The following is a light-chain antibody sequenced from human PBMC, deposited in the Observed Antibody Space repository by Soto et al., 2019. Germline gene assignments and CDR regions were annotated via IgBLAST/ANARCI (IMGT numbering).Light chain of an antibody. J-gene: IGLJ1*01. CDR1: SSDVGGYNY. CDR2: EVS. V-gene: IGLV2-8*01. CDR3: SSYAGSNNLEV. Sequence: FVLTQPPSASGSPGQSVTIPCTGTSSDVGGYNYVSWYQQHPGKAPKLMIYEVSKRPSGVPDRFSGSKSGNTASLTVSGLQAEDEADYYCSSYAGSNNLEVFGTGTKVTVL.